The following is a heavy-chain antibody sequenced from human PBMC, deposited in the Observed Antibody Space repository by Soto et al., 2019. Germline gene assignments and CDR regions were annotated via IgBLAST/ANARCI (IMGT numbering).Heavy chain of an antibody. CDR3: VREDGVVGVSSAFDS. CDR1: GFHLPTFT. Sequence: EVKLVESGGGLVAPGGSLRLSCVAPGFHLPTFTMNWVRPAPGKGLEWVASINGRSNYKYYSDSVKGRFTISRDNAQNSLFLQMGRLGPEDTAIYYCVREDGVVGVSSAFDSWGQGTLVTVSS. J-gene: IGHJ4*02. D-gene: IGHD2-15*01. V-gene: IGHV3-21*02. CDR2: INGRSNYK.